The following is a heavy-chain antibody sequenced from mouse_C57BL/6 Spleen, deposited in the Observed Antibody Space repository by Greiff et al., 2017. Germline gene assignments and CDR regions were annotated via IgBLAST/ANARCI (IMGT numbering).Heavy chain of an antibody. J-gene: IGHJ1*03. CDR3: ARNYYGSAGYFDV. CDR2: IYPGDGDT. V-gene: IGHV1-80*01. CDR1: GYAFSSYW. Sequence: QVQLQQSGAELVKPGASVKISCKASGYAFSSYWLNWVKQRPGKGLEWIGQIYPGDGDTNYNEQFKGKATLTADKSSSTAYMQLSSLTSEASAVYFCARNYYGSAGYFDVWGTGTTVTVSS. D-gene: IGHD1-1*01.